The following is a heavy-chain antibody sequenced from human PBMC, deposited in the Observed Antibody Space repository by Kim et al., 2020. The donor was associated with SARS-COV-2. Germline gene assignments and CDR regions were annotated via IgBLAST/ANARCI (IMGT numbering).Heavy chain of an antibody. CDR1: GGSFNDYY. D-gene: IGHD6-13*01. CDR3: GRERDSSGWYGMFDL. CDR2: ISQSGLT. V-gene: IGHV4-34*01. J-gene: IGHJ2*01. Sequence: SETLSLTCGVHGGSFNDYYWTWIRQFPGKGLEWIGEISQSGLTNYNPSLENRVIMSVDTAKKQLSLNLTSVSAADTAVYCCGRERDSSGWYGMFDLWGRGTLVTLSS.